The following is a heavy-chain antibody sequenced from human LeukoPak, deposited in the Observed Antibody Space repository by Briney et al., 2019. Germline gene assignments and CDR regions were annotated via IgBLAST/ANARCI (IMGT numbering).Heavy chain of an antibody. CDR1: GYTFTGYY. V-gene: IGHV1-2*02. CDR3: AKFGSFYYDIWSSSDY. D-gene: IGHD3-3*01. Sequence: GASVKVSCKASGYTFTGYYMHWVRQAPGQGLEWMGWINPNSGGTNYAQKFQGRVTMTRDTSISTAYMELSRLRSDDTAVYYCAKFGSFYYDIWSSSDYWGQGTLVTVSS. CDR2: INPNSGGT. J-gene: IGHJ4*02.